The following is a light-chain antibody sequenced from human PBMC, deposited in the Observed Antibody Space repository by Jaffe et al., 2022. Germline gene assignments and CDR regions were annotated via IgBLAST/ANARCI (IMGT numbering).Light chain of an antibody. CDR2: DVI. V-gene: IGLV2-14*03. CDR1: SSDVGGYNY. CDR3: SSYTTSSTLV. J-gene: IGLJ2*01. Sequence: QSALTQPASVSGSPRQSITISCTGTSSDVGGYNYVSWYQQHPGKAPKLMIYDVINRPSGVSYRFSGSKSGNTASLTISGLQAEDEADYYCSSYTTSSTLVFGGGTKLTVL.